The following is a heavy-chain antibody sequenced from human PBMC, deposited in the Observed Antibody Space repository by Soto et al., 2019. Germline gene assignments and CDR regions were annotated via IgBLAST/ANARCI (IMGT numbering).Heavy chain of an antibody. Sequence: GGSLRLSCAASAFTFSSDAMAWVRQAPGKGLEWVSSIGNSGGDISYADSVQGRFMISRDNSKNTLYVQMDRLRAEDTAVYYCAKRYLGNYPVDYWGQGTLVTV. D-gene: IGHD1-26*01. CDR1: AFTFSSDA. V-gene: IGHV3-23*01. J-gene: IGHJ4*02. CDR3: AKRYLGNYPVDY. CDR2: IGNSGGDI.